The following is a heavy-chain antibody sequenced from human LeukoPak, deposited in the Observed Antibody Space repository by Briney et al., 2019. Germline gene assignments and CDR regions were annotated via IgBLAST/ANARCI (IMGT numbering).Heavy chain of an antibody. Sequence: GGSLRLSCAASGFTFSTYGMNWVRQAPGKGLEWVANIKQDGSEQHYVDSVRGRFTISRDNAKNSLYLQMNSLRVEDTAVYYCARDGFVGAADYWGQGTLVTVSS. CDR2: IKQDGSEQ. J-gene: IGHJ4*02. V-gene: IGHV3-7*01. D-gene: IGHD6-13*01. CDR1: GFTFSTYG. CDR3: ARDGFVGAADY.